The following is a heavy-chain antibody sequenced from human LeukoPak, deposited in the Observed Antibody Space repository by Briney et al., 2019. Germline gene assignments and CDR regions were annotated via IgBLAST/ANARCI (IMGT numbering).Heavy chain of an antibody. CDR1: GGSFSGYS. V-gene: IGHV4-34*01. Sequence: PSDTLALTCAVYGGSFSGYSWSWIRQPPGKGLEWIGGINHGVTTYYSPSLRSRITVSVDTYKRQLSLKLTSVTAADTAIYYCARAVSEESGNSPQPYYFQYGLDVWGPGNTVTVSS. J-gene: IGHJ6*02. CDR3: ARAVSEESGNSPQPYYFQYGLDV. CDR2: INHGVTT. D-gene: IGHD2/OR15-2a*01.